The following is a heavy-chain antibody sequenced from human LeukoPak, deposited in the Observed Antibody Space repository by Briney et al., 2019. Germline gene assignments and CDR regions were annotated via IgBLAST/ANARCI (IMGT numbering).Heavy chain of an antibody. V-gene: IGHV4-4*02. J-gene: IGHJ4*02. CDR1: GGSISSSNW. CDR2: IYHSGST. Sequence: PSGTLSLTCAVSGGSISSSNWWSWVRQPPGKGLEWIGEIYHSGSTNYNPSLKSRVTISVDKSKNQFSLKLSSVTAADTAVYYCASDVYCSSTSCHDYWGQGTLATVSS. D-gene: IGHD2-2*01. CDR3: ASDVYCSSTSCHDY.